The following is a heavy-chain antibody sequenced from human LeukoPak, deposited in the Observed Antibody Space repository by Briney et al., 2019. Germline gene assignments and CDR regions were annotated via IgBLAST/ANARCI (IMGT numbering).Heavy chain of an antibody. V-gene: IGHV4-34*01. Sequence: KPSETLSLTCAAYGGSFSGYHWSWIRQPPGKGLEWIGEINHRGSTNYNPSLKSRVTMSVDTSKNQFSLKLSSVTAADTAVYYCARGRGAARFVTIEFDYWGQGALVTVSS. D-gene: IGHD6-6*01. CDR2: INHRGST. CDR1: GGSFSGYH. J-gene: IGHJ4*02. CDR3: ARGRGAARFVTIEFDY.